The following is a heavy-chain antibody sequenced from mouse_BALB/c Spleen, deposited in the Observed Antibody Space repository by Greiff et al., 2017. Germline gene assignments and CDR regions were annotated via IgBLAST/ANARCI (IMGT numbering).Heavy chain of an antibody. CDR2: ISDGGSYT. Sequence: EVKLEESGGGLVKPGGSLKLSCAASGFTFSDYYMYWVRQTPEKRLEWVATISDGGSYTYYPDSVKGRFTISRDNAKNNLYLQMSSLKSEDTAMYYCARRGLGLSYAMDYWGQGTSVTVSS. D-gene: IGHD3-1*01. V-gene: IGHV5-4*02. J-gene: IGHJ4*01. CDR3: ARRGLGLSYAMDY. CDR1: GFTFSDYY.